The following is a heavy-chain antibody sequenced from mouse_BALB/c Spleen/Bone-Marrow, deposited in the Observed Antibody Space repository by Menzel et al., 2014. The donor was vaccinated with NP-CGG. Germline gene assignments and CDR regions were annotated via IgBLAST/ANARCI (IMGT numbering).Heavy chain of an antibody. CDR2: INPSSGYT. D-gene: IGHD2-1*01. Sequence: VQVVESGAELARPGASVKMSCKASGYTFTSYTMHWVKQRPGQGLEWIGYINPSSGYTNYNQKFKDKATLTADKSSSTDYMQLSSLTSEDSAVYYCAREVYGKPFAYWGQGTLVTVSA. CDR1: GYTFTSYT. CDR3: AREVYGKPFAY. J-gene: IGHJ3*01. V-gene: IGHV1-4*01.